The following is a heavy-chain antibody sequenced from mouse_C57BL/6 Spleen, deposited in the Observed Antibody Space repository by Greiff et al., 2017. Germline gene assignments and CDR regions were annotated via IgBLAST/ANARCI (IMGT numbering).Heavy chain of an antibody. CDR3: ARGYGNRGFFDY. CDR1: GYTFTSYW. CDR2: IYPSDSET. J-gene: IGHJ2*01. V-gene: IGHV1-61*01. Sequence: QVQLQQPGAELVRPGSSVKLSCKASGYTFTSYWMDWVKQRPGQGLEWIGNIYPSDSETHYNQKFKDKATLTVDKSSSTAYMQLSSLTSEDSAVYYCARGYGNRGFFDYWGQGTTLTVSS. D-gene: IGHD2-1*01.